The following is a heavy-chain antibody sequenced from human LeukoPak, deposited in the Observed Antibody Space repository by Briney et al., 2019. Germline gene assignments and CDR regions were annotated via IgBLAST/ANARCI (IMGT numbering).Heavy chain of an antibody. CDR2: IYTSGST. J-gene: IGHJ5*02. D-gene: IGHD5-18*01. CDR3: ARGIQLWSRAGTYNWFDP. V-gene: IGHV4-4*07. CDR1: GGSISSYY. Sequence: SETLSLTCTVSGGSISSYYWSWIRQPAGKGLEWIGRIYTSGSTNYNPSLKSRVTMSVDTSKNQFPLKLSSVTAADTAVYYCARGIQLWSRAGTYNWFDPWGQGTLVTVSS.